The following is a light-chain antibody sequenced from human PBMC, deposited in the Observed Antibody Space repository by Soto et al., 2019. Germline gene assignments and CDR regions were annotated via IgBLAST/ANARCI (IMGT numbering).Light chain of an antibody. CDR1: SSDVGGYNY. CDR2: DVS. CDR3: SSYTTSNTRQIV. V-gene: IGLV2-14*03. J-gene: IGLJ1*01. Sequence: QSVLTQPASVSGSPGQSITISCTGTSSDVGGYNYVSWYQHHPGKAPKLIIYDVSNRPSGVSNRFSGSKSGNTASLTISGLKPEDEADYYCSSYTTSNTRQIVFGTGTKVTVL.